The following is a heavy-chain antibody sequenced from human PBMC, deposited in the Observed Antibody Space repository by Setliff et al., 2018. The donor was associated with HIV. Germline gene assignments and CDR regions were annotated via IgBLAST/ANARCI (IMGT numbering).Heavy chain of an antibody. V-gene: IGHV4-39*02. Sequence: SETLSLTCSVSGDSISSGSYFWGWIRQTPGKGLEWTGSIYYTGFAYYNPSLKSRVTISLDTSKTHFFLNLTSVTDADTAVYFCTREGRGDPAMATTRIDYWGQGKLVTVSS. CDR1: GDSISSGSYF. CDR2: IYYTGFA. J-gene: IGHJ4*02. D-gene: IGHD1-1*01. CDR3: TREGRGDPAMATTRIDY.